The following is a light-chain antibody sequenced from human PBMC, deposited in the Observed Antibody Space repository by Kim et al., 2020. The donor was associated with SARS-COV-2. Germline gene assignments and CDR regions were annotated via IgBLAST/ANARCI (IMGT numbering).Light chain of an antibody. Sequence: PGDSASLSCRASQSVSSSYLAWYQQKPGQAPRLLIYGTSTRATGIPDRFSGSGSGTDFTLTISRLEPEDFAVYYCQQHGNSLSLTFGGGTKVDIK. V-gene: IGKV3-20*01. CDR1: QSVSSSY. CDR2: GTS. CDR3: QQHGNSLSLT. J-gene: IGKJ4*01.